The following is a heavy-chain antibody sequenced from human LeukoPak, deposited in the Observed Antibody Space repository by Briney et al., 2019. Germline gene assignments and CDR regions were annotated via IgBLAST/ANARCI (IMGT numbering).Heavy chain of an antibody. CDR1: GFTFSSYA. CDR2: ISGGGGNT. D-gene: IGHD6-6*01. J-gene: IGHJ4*02. Sequence: GSLRLSCAVSGFTFSSYAMSWVRQAPGKGLEWVSAISGGGGNTYYADSVKGRFTISRDNSKNTLFLQMNSLRAEDTAVHYCAKDPSWDGLSSSFDYWGQGTLVTVSP. V-gene: IGHV3-23*01. CDR3: AKDPSWDGLSSSFDY.